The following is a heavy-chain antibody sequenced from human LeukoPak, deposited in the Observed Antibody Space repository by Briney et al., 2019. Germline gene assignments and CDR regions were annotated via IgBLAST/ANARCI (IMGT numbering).Heavy chain of an antibody. CDR1: GGSISGHY. CDR2: VSYSGSS. V-gene: IGHV4-59*08. Sequence: NPSEALSLTCTVSGGSISGHYWSWMRQPPGKAPEWIGYVSYSGSSSYNPSLKGRVTISVDTSMNQFSLKLFSVTAADTAVYYCARHARNSWHSDYWGQGAVVTVSS. CDR3: ARHARNSWHSDY. D-gene: IGHD6-13*01. J-gene: IGHJ4*02.